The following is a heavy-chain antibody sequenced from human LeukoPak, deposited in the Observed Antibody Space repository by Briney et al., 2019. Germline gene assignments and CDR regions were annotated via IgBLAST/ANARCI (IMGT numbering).Heavy chain of an antibody. CDR1: GGSISSGSYY. Sequence: SQTLSLTCTVSGGSISSGSYYWSWIRQPAGKGLEWIGRIYTSGSTNYNPSLKSRGTISVDTSKNQFSLKLSSVTAADTAVYYCARATVTTALLDYWGQGTLATVSS. CDR3: ARATVTTALLDY. D-gene: IGHD4-17*01. V-gene: IGHV4-61*02. J-gene: IGHJ4*02. CDR2: IYTSGST.